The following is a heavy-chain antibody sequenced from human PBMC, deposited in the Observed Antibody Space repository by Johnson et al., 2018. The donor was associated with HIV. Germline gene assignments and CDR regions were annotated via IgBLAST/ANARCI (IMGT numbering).Heavy chain of an antibody. CDR1: GFTFSSYG. D-gene: IGHD1-1*01. Sequence: QVLLVESGGGVVQPGRSLRLSCAASGFTFSSYGMHWVRQAPGKGLEWVAVIWYDGSKKYYEESVKGRFTISRDNSKNILYLQMNSRRAEDTALDWCAKDLVSWNGIWREAFDIWGQGTMVSVSS. J-gene: IGHJ3*02. CDR2: IWYDGSKK. V-gene: IGHV3-33*06. CDR3: AKDLVSWNGIWREAFDI.